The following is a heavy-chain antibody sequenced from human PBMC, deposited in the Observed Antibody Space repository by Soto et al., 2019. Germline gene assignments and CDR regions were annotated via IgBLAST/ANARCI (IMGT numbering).Heavy chain of an antibody. CDR3: ARGGASHNSGYYYFGL. J-gene: IGHJ4*02. D-gene: IGHD3-22*01. Sequence: PGGSLRLSCAASGFTISSYDMHWVRQVTGKGLEWVSTFGSSGDTYYPGSLKGRFTISRENAKNSLYLQMNSLRAEDTAVYYCARGGASHNSGYYYFGLWGQGTLVTVS. CDR2: FGSSGDT. V-gene: IGHV3-13*04. CDR1: GFTISSYD.